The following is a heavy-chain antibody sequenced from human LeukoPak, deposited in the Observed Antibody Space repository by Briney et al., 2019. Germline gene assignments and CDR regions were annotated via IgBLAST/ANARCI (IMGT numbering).Heavy chain of an antibody. CDR1: GYTFISYH. CDR3: ARLDDYGDYVTAFDV. V-gene: IGHV1-8*01. J-gene: IGHJ3*01. D-gene: IGHD4-17*01. CDR2: MNPNNGDT. Sequence: ASVKVSCKASGYTFISYHIHWVRQASGKGLEWVAWMNPNNGDTGYAQKFQGRVTMTRKTSMKTAYMEMSSLRSEDTAVYYCARLDDYGDYVTAFDVWGQGTMVTVSS.